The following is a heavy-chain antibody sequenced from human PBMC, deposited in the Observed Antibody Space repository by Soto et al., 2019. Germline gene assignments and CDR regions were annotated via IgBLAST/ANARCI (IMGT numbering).Heavy chain of an antibody. CDR3: ARHEDDYDILTGFRVSWFDP. D-gene: IGHD3-9*01. V-gene: IGHV4-34*01. CDR2: INHSGST. CDR1: GGSFSGYY. J-gene: IGHJ5*02. Sequence: SETLSLTCAVYGGSFSGYYWSWIRQPPGKGLEWIGEINHSGSTNYNPSLKSRVTISVDTSKNQFSLKLSSVTAADTAVYYCARHEDDYDILTGFRVSWFDPWGQGTLVTVSS.